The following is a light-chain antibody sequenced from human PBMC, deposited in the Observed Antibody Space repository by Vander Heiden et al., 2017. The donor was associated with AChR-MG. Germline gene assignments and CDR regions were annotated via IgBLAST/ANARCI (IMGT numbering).Light chain of an antibody. V-gene: IGKV3-11*01. J-gene: IGKJ2*01. CDR1: QSVSSY. CDR3: QQRSNWPYT. CDR2: DAS. Sequence: EIVLTQSPPTLSLSPGERAPLPCRASQSVSSYLAWYQQKPGQAPRLLIYDASNRATGIPARFSGSGSGTDFTLTISSQEPDDFAVYYCQQRSNWPYTFGQGTKLEIK.